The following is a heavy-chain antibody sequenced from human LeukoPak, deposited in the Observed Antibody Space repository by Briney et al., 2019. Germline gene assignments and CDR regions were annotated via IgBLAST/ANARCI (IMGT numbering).Heavy chain of an antibody. V-gene: IGHV6-1*01. CDR3: ARSSRYSSSWYNWFDP. Sequence: SQTLSLTFAISGDSVSINSAAWNWIRQSPSRGLEWLGRTYYRSKWYNDYAVSVKSRITINPDTSKNQFSLQLNPVTPEDTAVYYCARSSRYSSSWYNWFDPWGQGTLVTVSS. D-gene: IGHD6-13*01. J-gene: IGHJ5*02. CDR2: TYYRSKWYN. CDR1: GDSVSINSAA.